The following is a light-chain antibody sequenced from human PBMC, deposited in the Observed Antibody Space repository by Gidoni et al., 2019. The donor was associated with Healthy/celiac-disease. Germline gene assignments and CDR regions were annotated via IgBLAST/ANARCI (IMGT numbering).Light chain of an antibody. CDR3: QQYNSYPLT. J-gene: IGKJ3*01. CDR1: QSISSW. V-gene: IGKV1-5*03. Sequence: DIQMTQSPSTLSASVGDRVTITCRASQSISSWLAWYQQKPGKAPKLLIYKASSLESGVPSRFSGSGSGKEFTLTISSLQPDDFATYYCQQYNSYPLTFGPGTKVDIK. CDR2: KAS.